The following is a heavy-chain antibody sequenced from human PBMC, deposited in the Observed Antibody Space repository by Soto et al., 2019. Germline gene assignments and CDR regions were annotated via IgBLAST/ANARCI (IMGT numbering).Heavy chain of an antibody. V-gene: IGHV2-5*02. CDR3: AHSHLINQIITIFGVVISDNWFDP. D-gene: IGHD3-3*01. J-gene: IGHJ5*02. CDR2: IYWDDDK. CDR1: GFSLSTSGVG. Sequence: GSGPTLVNPTQTLTLTCTFSGFSLSTSGVGVGWIRQPPGKALEWLALIYWDDDKRYSPSLKSRLTITKDTSKNQVVLTMTNMDPVDTATYYCAHSHLINQIITIFGVVISDNWFDPWGQGTLVTVSS.